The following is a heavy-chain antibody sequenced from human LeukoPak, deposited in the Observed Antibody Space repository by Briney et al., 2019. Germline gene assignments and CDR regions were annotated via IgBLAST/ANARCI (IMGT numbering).Heavy chain of an antibody. Sequence: GGSLRLSCTASEFTFSSSWMTWVRQAPGKGLEWVANIKEDGSEKSYVDSVKGRFTISKDNAKNSLYLQMNSLRAEDTAVYYCARIHSGSYYMGFDYWGQGALVTVSS. CDR1: EFTFSSSW. CDR2: IKEDGSEK. CDR3: ARIHSGSYYMGFDY. V-gene: IGHV3-7*01. D-gene: IGHD1-26*01. J-gene: IGHJ4*02.